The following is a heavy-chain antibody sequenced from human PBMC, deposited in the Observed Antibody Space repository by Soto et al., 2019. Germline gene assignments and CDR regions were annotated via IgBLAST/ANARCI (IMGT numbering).Heavy chain of an antibody. J-gene: IGHJ4*02. V-gene: IGHV4-34*01. CDR3: ARGLRQMGIAVADDY. Sequence: QVQLQQWGAGLLKPSETLSLTCAVYGGSFSGYYWSWIRQPPGKGLEWIGEINHSGSTNYNPSLKSRVTISVDTSKNQFSLKLSSVTAADTAVYYCARGLRQMGIAVADDYWGQGTLVNVSS. CDR2: INHSGST. CDR1: GGSFSGYY. D-gene: IGHD6-19*01.